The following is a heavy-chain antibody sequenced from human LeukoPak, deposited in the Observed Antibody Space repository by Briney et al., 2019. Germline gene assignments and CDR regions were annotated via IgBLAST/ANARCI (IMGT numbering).Heavy chain of an antibody. Sequence: PGRSLRLSCAASGFTFSSYGMHWVRQAPGKGLEWVAVISYDGSNKYYADSVKGRFTISRDNSKNTLYLQMNSLRAEDTAVYYCAREAHSSGWYREGYYFDYWGQGTLVTVSS. CDR1: GFTFSSYG. CDR3: AREAHSSGWYREGYYFDY. J-gene: IGHJ4*02. CDR2: ISYDGSNK. V-gene: IGHV3-30*03. D-gene: IGHD6-19*01.